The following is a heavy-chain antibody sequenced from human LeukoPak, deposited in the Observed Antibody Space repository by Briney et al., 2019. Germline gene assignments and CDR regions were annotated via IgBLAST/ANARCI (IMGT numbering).Heavy chain of an antibody. CDR1: GFTFSDYY. J-gene: IGHJ5*02. D-gene: IGHD3-16*01. CDR2: ISSSGSTI. V-gene: IGHV3-11*04. CDR3: ARDRSRGGYNWFDP. Sequence: GGSLRLSCAASGFTFSDYYMSWIRQAPGKGLEWVSYISSSGSTIYYADSVKGRFTISRDNAKNSLYLQMNSLRAEDTAVYYCARDRSRGGYNWFDPWGQGNLVTVSS.